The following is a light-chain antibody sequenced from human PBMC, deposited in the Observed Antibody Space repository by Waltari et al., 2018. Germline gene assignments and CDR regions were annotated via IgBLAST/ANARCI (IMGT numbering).Light chain of an antibody. CDR2: VAS. CDR3: QQSYSAPCT. CDR1: QTISAY. Sequence: DIQMTQSPSSLSASIGGRVTITCRASQTISAYLNWYQHKPGQAPKLLTYVASSLQSGVPFMFSGVGSGTHFTLTIINLQPEESATYYCQQSYSAPCTFGQGTKLEI. J-gene: IGKJ2*02. V-gene: IGKV1-39*01.